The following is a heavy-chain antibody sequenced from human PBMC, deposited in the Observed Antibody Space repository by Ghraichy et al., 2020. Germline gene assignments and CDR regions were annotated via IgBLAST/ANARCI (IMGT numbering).Heavy chain of an antibody. D-gene: IGHD6-13*01. J-gene: IGHJ4*02. V-gene: IGHV1-2*06. Sequence: ASVKVSCKVSGYTFTDYYIHWVRQAPGQGLEWMGRISPYSGGTNFAQKFQGRVTMTRDTSNSTAYMELSRLRSDDTAVYYCARGQQQLGLDYWGQGTLVTVSS. CDR3: ARGQQQLGLDY. CDR1: GYTFTDYY. CDR2: ISPYSGGT.